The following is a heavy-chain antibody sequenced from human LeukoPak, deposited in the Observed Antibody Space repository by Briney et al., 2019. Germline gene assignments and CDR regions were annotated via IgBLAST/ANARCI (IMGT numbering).Heavy chain of an antibody. V-gene: IGHV3-73*01. CDR2: IRSKANSYAT. J-gene: IGHJ6*03. CDR1: GFTFSGSA. Sequence: PGGSLRLSCAASGFTFSGSAMHWVRQASGKGLEWVGRIRSKANSYATAYAASVKGRFTIPRDDSKNTAYLQMNSLRAEDTAVYYCARDGTPIHSDGWVYMDVWGKGTTVTVS. D-gene: IGHD6-25*01. CDR3: ARDGTPIHSDGWVYMDV.